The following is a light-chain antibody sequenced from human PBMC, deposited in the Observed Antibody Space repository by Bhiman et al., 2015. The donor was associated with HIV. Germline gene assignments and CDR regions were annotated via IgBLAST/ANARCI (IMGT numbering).Light chain of an antibody. V-gene: IGLV2-14*03. CDR2: DVS. CDR1: SRDVGGYDY. Sequence: QSALTQPASVSGSPGQSITISCTGTSRDVGGYDYVSWYQQHPGKAPRLIIYDVSQRPSGISNRFSGSKSGNTASLTISGLQAEDEADYYCAAWDDSLNGVVFGGGTKLTVL. J-gene: IGLJ2*01. CDR3: AAWDDSLNGVV.